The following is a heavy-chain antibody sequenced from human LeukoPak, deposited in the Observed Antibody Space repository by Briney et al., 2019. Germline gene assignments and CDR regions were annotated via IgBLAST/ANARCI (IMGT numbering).Heavy chain of an antibody. CDR1: GGSLTSSTYY. J-gene: IGHJ3*02. D-gene: IGHD3-10*01. Sequence: PSGTLSLTCTVTGGSLTSSTYYWVWTRQPPGKGLVWLGSIYYTGSTYYEPSLMSRAIITIDTTKNQFSLNLSSVTAADTAGYFCARDKIVRAAHDAFDIWGQGTMVTVSS. V-gene: IGHV4-39*07. CDR3: ARDKIVRAAHDAFDI. CDR2: IYYTGST.